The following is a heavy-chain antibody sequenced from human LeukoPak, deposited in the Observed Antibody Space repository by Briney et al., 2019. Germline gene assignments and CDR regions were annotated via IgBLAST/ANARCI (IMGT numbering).Heavy chain of an antibody. J-gene: IGHJ4*02. V-gene: IGHV3-33*06. Sequence: PRGSLRLSCAASGFSFNNYSMHWVRQAPGKGLEWVEGIWYDGSNNVHGAPVKGRFTIPRDNSKNPLYLQKNGLKAGETAVYYCGKVGDNNSWYSFDYWGQGTLVTVPS. CDR2: IWYDGSNN. CDR1: GFSFNNYS. D-gene: IGHD6-13*01. CDR3: GKVGDNNSWYSFDY.